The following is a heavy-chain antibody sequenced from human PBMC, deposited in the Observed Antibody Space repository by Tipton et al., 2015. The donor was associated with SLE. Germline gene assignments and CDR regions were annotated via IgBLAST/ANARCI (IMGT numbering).Heavy chain of an antibody. V-gene: IGHV1-69*01. D-gene: IGHD3-10*01. CDR3: ARMMRTGLYGMDV. CDR2: IIPIFGTS. Sequence: QSGPEVKKPGSSVKVSCKVSGGTFSNYAIYWVRQAPGQGLKWMGGIIPIFGTSNSAQRFRGRITITADESTSTAYMELSSLRSGDSAVYYCARMMRTGLYGMDVWGQGTTVTVSS. J-gene: IGHJ6*02. CDR1: GGTFSNYA.